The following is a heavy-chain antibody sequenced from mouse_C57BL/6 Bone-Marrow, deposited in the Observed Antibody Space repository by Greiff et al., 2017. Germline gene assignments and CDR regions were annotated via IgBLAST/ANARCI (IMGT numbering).Heavy chain of an antibody. CDR2: INPGSGGT. V-gene: IGHV1-54*01. CDR1: GYAFTNYL. J-gene: IGHJ2*01. Sequence: QVQLQQSGAELARPGASVKVSCKASGYAFTNYLIEWVKQRPGQGLEWIGVINPGSGGTNYNEKFKGKATLTADKSSSTAYMQLSSLTSEDSAVYFCARDGDYGDFDYWGQGTTLTVSS. CDR3: ARDGDYGDFDY. D-gene: IGHD1-1*01.